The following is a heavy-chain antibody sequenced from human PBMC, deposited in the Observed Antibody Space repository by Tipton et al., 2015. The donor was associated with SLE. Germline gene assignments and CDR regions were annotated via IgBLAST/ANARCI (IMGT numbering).Heavy chain of an antibody. CDR1: GGSISSGGYY. V-gene: IGHV4-30-2*01. Sequence: GLVKPSQILSLTCAVSGGSISSGGYYWSWIRQPPGKGLEWIGEINHSGSTNYNPSLKSRVTISVDTSKNQFSLKLSSVTAADTAVYYCARSDYGDYDYWGQGTLVTVSS. D-gene: IGHD4-17*01. J-gene: IGHJ4*02. CDR3: ARSDYGDYDY. CDR2: INHSGST.